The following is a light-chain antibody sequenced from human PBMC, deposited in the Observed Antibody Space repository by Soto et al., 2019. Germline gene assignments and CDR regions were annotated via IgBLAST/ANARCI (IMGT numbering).Light chain of an antibody. CDR3: QHYNSYSEA. CDR2: GAS. CDR1: PSVSGSN. V-gene: IGKV3-20*01. J-gene: IGKJ1*01. Sequence: EIVLTQSPGTLSLSPGERATLSCRASPSVSGSNLAWYQQKPGQAPRLVIYGASSRATGIPDRFSGSGSGTDFTLTISRLEPEDFATYYCQHYNSYSEAFGQGTKVELK.